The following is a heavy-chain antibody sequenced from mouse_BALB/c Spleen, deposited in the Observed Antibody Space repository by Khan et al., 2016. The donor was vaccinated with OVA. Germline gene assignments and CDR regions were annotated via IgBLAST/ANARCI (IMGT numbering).Heavy chain of an antibody. J-gene: IGHJ3*01. D-gene: IGHD2-2*01. CDR1: GYTFSSYW. Sequence: QVQLQQSGGDLMKPGASVKISCKATGYTFSSYWIEWVKQRPGHGLEWIGQIFPGSVSTTYNEKFKGKATLTADTSSTTAYMHLSSLTAEDSAVYYCGRGGYGGVAYWGQGTLVTVSA. CDR3: GRGGYGGVAY. V-gene: IGHV1-9*01. CDR2: IFPGSVST.